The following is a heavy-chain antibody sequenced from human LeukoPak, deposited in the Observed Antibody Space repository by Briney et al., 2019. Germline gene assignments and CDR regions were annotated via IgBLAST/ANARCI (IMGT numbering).Heavy chain of an antibody. D-gene: IGHD1-1*01. V-gene: IGHV3-9*01. J-gene: IGHJ4*02. Sequence: GGSLRLSCAASGFTFDDYAMHWVRQAPGKGLEWVSGISWNSGSIGYADSVKGRFTISRDNAKNSLYLQMNSLRAEDTALYYCAKGRTRTTLTYFDYWGQGTLVTVSS. CDR3: AKGRTRTTLTYFDY. CDR1: GFTFDDYA. CDR2: ISWNSGSI.